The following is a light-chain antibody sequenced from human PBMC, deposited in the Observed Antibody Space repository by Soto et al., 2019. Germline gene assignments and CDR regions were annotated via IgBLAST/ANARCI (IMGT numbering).Light chain of an antibody. CDR2: DAS. Sequence: EIVLTQSPATLSLSPGERATLSCRASQSVPRNYLAWYQQKPGQAPRLLIYDASNRATGIPARFSGSGSGTDFTLTISSLEPEDFAVYYCQQRSNWPPITFGQGTKVDIK. J-gene: IGKJ1*01. CDR3: QQRSNWPPIT. V-gene: IGKV3-11*01. CDR1: QSVPRNY.